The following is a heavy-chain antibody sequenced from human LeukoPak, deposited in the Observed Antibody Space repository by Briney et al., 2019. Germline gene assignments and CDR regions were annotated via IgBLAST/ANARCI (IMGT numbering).Heavy chain of an antibody. CDR1: GYTFTSYY. CDR3: ARQAVTSDPYFDY. D-gene: IGHD4-17*01. Sequence: ASVKVSCKASGYTFTSYYMHWVRQAPGQGLEWMGIINPSGGSTSYAQKFQGRVTMTRDMSTSTAYMELRSLRSDDTAVYYCARQAVTSDPYFDYWGQGTLVTVSS. V-gene: IGHV1-46*01. CDR2: INPSGGST. J-gene: IGHJ4*02.